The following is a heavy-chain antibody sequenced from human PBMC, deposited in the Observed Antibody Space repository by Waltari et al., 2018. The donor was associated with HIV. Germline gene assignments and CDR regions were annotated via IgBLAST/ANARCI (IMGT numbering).Heavy chain of an antibody. Sequence: EVQLVESGGGLVQPGGSLRLSCAASGVTFSSDWMHWVRQAPGKGLVWVSRINSDGSSTSYADSVKGRFTISRDNAKNTLYLQMNSLRAEDTAVYYCARVQGYSYAVNWFDPWGQGTLVTVSS. D-gene: IGHD5-18*01. J-gene: IGHJ5*02. V-gene: IGHV3-74*01. CDR3: ARVQGYSYAVNWFDP. CDR2: INSDGSST. CDR1: GVTFSSDW.